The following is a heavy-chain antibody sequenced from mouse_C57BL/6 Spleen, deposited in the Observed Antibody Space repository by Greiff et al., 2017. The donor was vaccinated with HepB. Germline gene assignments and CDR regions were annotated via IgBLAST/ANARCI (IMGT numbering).Heavy chain of an antibody. CDR1: GYSITSGYY. V-gene: IGHV3-6*01. J-gene: IGHJ2*01. Sequence: EVKLVESGPGLVKPSQSLSLTCSVTGYSITSGYYWNWIRQFPGNKLEWMGYISYDGSNNYNPSLKNRISITRDTSKNQFFLKLNSVTTEDTATYYCQGIYDWGSYYFDYWGQGTTLTVSS. CDR2: ISYDGSN. CDR3: QGIYDWGSYYFDY. D-gene: IGHD1-3*01.